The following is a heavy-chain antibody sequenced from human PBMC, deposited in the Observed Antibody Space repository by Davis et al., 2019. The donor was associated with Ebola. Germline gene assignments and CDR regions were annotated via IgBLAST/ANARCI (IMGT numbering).Heavy chain of an antibody. CDR3: ARLSLVGATEADNFDY. V-gene: IGHV4-39*01. D-gene: IGHD1-26*01. Sequence: PSETLSLTCTVSGGSISSSSYYWGWIRQPPGKGLEWIGSIYYSGSTYYNPSLKSRVTISVDTSKNQFSLKLSSVTAADTAVYYCARLSLVGATEADNFDYWGQGTLVTVSS. CDR1: GGSISSSSYY. J-gene: IGHJ4*02. CDR2: IYYSGST.